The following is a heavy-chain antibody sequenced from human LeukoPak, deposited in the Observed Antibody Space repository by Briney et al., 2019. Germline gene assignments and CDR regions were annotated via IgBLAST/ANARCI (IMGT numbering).Heavy chain of an antibody. Sequence: GASVKVSCKASGYTFIDNYMHWVRQAPGQGLEWMGRIHPNSGGTNYAQKFQGRVIMTRDTSNNTVYMELSRLRSDDTAVYYCARGDWSYEDYMDVWGRGTTVTVSS. J-gene: IGHJ6*03. CDR2: IHPNSGGT. CDR3: ARGDWSYEDYMDV. CDR1: GYTFIDNY. D-gene: IGHD3-10*01. V-gene: IGHV1-2*06.